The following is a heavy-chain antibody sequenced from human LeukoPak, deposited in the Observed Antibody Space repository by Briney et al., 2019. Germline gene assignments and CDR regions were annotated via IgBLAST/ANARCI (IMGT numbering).Heavy chain of an antibody. CDR3: ARDHDDILPGYYMADY. J-gene: IGHJ4*02. V-gene: IGHV1-2*02. Sequence: ASVKVSCKASGYTFTRYYMHWVRQAPGQGLEWMGWINPNSGGTNYARKFQGRVTMTRDPSISTAYMELSRLRSDDTAVYYCARDHDDILPGYYMADYWGQGTLVTVSS. CDR1: GYTFTRYY. CDR2: INPNSGGT. D-gene: IGHD3-9*01.